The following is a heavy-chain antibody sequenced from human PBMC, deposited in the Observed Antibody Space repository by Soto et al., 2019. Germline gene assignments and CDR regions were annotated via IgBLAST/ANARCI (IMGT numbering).Heavy chain of an antibody. D-gene: IGHD1-1*01. J-gene: IGHJ6*02. CDR1: GDSISSADYY. CDR3: ARDLWVEPELYYYGMDV. CDR2: IYYSGTT. V-gene: IGHV4-30-4*01. Sequence: SETLSLTCTVSGDSISSADYYWSWIRQTPGKGLEWIGHIYYSGTTYYNPSLKSRLTISVDTSKNHFSLRLTSVTAADTAVYYCARDLWVEPELYYYGMDVWGQGTTVTVSS.